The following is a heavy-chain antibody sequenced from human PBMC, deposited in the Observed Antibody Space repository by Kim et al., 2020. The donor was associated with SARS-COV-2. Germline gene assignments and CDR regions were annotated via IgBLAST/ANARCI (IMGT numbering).Heavy chain of an antibody. V-gene: IGHV1-69*04. Sequence: SVKVSCKASGGTFSSYAISWVRQAPGQGLEWMGRIIPILGIANYAQKFQGRVTITADKSTSTAYMELSSLRSEDTAVYYCARGYYDSSGYLKKWGNWFDPWGQGTLVTVSS. CDR2: IIPILGIA. D-gene: IGHD3-22*01. CDR3: ARGYYDSSGYLKKWGNWFDP. CDR1: GGTFSSYA. J-gene: IGHJ5*02.